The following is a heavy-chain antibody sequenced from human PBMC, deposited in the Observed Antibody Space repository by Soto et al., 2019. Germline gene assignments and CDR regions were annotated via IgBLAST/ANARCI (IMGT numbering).Heavy chain of an antibody. CDR1: GCSISSGGYY. J-gene: IGHJ5*02. CDR2: IDYSGST. V-gene: IGHV4-31*03. CDR3: ARAGHSSSSEGANWFDA. Sequence: QVQLQESGPGLVKPSQTLALTCTVSGCSISSGGYYWSWIRQHPGKGLEWIGYIDYSGSTYFNPSLKARLTISVDTSKNQFSPQLSSVTAADTAVYYCARAGHSSSSEGANWFDAWGQGTLVTVSS. D-gene: IGHD6-6*01.